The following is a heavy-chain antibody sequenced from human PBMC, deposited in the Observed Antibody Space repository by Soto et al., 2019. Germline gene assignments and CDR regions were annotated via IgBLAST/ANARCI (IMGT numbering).Heavy chain of an antibody. CDR1: DYTFANYG. Sequence: QVQLVQSGGEVKKPGASVKVSCKASDYTFANYGISWVRQAPGQGPEWMGWISGYNGNTNYAQKFQGRLTMTTDTSTRTAYMEWRSLGSDDTAVYYCARDCNGGRCYPMYWGQGTLVTVSS. V-gene: IGHV1-18*01. J-gene: IGHJ4*02. D-gene: IGHD2-15*01. CDR2: ISGYNGNT. CDR3: ARDCNGGRCYPMY.